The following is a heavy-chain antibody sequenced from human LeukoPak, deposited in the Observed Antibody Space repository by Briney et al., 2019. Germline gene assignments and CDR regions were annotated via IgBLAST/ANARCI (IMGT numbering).Heavy chain of an antibody. CDR2: IKQDGSEK. V-gene: IGHV3-7*01. Sequence: PGGFLRLSCAASGFTFSRYWMSWVRQAPGKGLEWVANIKQDGSEKYYVDSVKGRFTISRDNAKNSLYLQMNSLRAEDTAVYYCARVGGVEWELLRNDAFDIWGQGTMVTVSS. D-gene: IGHD1-26*01. CDR3: ARVGGVEWELLRNDAFDI. J-gene: IGHJ3*02. CDR1: GFTFSRYW.